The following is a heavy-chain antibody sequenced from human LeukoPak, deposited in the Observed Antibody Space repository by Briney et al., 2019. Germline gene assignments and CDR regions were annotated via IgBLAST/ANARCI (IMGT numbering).Heavy chain of an antibody. J-gene: IGHJ5*02. CDR1: GYTFTSYY. CDR3: ARDNSVGDNAWWFDP. Sequence: ASVKVSCKASGYTFTSYYMHWVRQAPGQGLEWMGLINPTGGSTGYAQKFQGRVTMTRDMSTSTDYMELSSLRSEDSAIYYCARDNSVGDNAWWFDPWGQGTLVTVSS. V-gene: IGHV1-46*01. D-gene: IGHD1-26*01. CDR2: INPTGGST.